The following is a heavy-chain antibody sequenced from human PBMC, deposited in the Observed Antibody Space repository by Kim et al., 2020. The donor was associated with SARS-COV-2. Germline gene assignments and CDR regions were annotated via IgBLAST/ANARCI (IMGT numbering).Heavy chain of an antibody. J-gene: IGHJ6*02. V-gene: IGHV4-38-2*02. CDR1: GYSISSGYY. CDR3: ARSKSDYYYGMDV. Sequence: SETLSLTCTVSGYSISSGYYWGWIRQPPGKGLEWIGSIYHSGSTYYNPSLKSRVTISVDTSKNQFSLKLSSVTAADTAVYYCARSKSDYYYGMDVWGQGT. CDR2: IYHSGST.